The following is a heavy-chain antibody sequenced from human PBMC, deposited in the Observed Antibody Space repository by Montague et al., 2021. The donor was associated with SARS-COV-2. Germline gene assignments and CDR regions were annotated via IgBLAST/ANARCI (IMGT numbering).Heavy chain of an antibody. V-gene: IGHV2-70*11. CDR2: IDWDDDK. CDR1: GFSLSNARMG. Sequence: PALVKPTQTLTLTCTVSGFSLSNARMGVSWIRQPPGKALEWLARIDWDDDKHYSTSLKTRLTISKDTSKNQVVLTMTNMDPVDTATYYCARSSVVRGVSLDYWGQGTLVTVSS. J-gene: IGHJ4*02. CDR3: ARSSVVRGVSLDY. D-gene: IGHD3-10*01.